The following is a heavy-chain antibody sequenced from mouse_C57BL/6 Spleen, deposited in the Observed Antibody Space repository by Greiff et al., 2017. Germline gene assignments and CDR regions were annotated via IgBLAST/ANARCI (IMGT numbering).Heavy chain of an antibody. Sequence: VQLQQSGPELVKPGASVKISCKASGYSFPSYYIHWVKQRPGQGLEWIGWIYPGSGNTKYNEKFKGKATLTADTSSSTAYMQLSSLTSEDSAVYYCARSLSYAMDYWGQGTSVTVSS. V-gene: IGHV1-66*01. CDR2: IYPGSGNT. CDR3: ARSLSYAMDY. J-gene: IGHJ4*01. CDR1: GYSFPSYY.